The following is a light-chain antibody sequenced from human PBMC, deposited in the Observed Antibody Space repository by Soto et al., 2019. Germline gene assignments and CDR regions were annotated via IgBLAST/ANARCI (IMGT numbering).Light chain of an antibody. J-gene: IGLJ2*01. V-gene: IGLV1-40*01. Sequence: QSVLTQPPSVSGAPGQRVTISCTGNNSNIGAGYDFHWYQQLPGAAPKLLIYGHKNRPSGVPDRFSGSKSGTSASLAITGLQAEDEADYYCCSYAGSTSLVFGAGTKLTVL. CDR1: NSNIGAGYD. CDR2: GHK. CDR3: CSYAGSTSLV.